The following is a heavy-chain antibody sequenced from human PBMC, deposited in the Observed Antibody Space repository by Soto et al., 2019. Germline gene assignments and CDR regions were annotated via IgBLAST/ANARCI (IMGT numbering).Heavy chain of an antibody. CDR2: ISTYSGDT. CDR3: ARHHGPTTSENWFDP. J-gene: IGHJ5*02. V-gene: IGHV1-18*01. Sequence: ASVKVSCKASGYTSFTYDISWVRQAPGQGLEWMGWISTYSGDTKYAQKFQGRVTMTTDTSTTTAYLELRSLRSDDTAVYYCARHHGPTTSENWFDPWGQGTLVTV. CDR1: GYTSFTYD. D-gene: IGHD5-12*01.